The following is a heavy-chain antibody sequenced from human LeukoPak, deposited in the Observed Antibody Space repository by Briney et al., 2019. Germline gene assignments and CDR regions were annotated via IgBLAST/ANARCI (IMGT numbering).Heavy chain of an antibody. CDR2: IYHSGST. CDR3: ARGDGYNYRAFDI. J-gene: IGHJ3*02. CDR1: GGSISSGGYY. Sequence: PSETLSLTCTVSGGSISSGGYYWSWIRQHPGKGLEWIGYIYHSGSTYYNPSLKSRVTISVDRSKNQFSLKLSSVTAADTAVYYCARGDGYNYRAFDIWGQGTMVTVSS. D-gene: IGHD5-24*01. V-gene: IGHV4-30-2*01.